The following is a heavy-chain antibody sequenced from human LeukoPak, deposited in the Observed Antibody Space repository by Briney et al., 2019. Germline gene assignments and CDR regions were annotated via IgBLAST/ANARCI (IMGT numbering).Heavy chain of an antibody. J-gene: IGHJ4*02. V-gene: IGHV1-18*01. CDR3: ARVLFSMVRGVIPVPYYFDY. CDR2: ISAYNGNT. D-gene: IGHD3-10*01. CDR1: GYTFTSYV. Sequence: ASVKVSCKASGYTFTSYVISWVRQAPGQGLEWMGWISAYNGNTNYAQKLQGRVTMTTDTSTSTAYMELRSLRSDDTAVYYCARVLFSMVRGVIPVPYYFDYWGQGTLVTVSS.